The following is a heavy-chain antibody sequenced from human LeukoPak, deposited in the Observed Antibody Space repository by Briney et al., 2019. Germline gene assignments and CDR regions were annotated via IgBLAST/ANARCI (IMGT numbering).Heavy chain of an antibody. J-gene: IGHJ5*02. CDR1: SYTFTSYD. D-gene: IGHD6-19*01. CDR2: MIPNSGNT. Sequence: ASVMGSCNAASYTFTSYDANWVRRPTAQGRQWMGWMIPNSGNTGYSQKFQGRVTMTRNTSISTAYMELSSLRSEGTAVYYCASGRRLRGWYPNDWFDPWGQGTLVTVSS. V-gene: IGHV1-8*01. CDR3: ASGRRLRGWYPNDWFDP.